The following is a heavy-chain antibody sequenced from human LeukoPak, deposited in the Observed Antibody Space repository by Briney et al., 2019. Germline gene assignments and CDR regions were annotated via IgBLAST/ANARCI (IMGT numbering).Heavy chain of an antibody. CDR3: ASLYSSGWYMEGVDAFDT. CDR1: GYTFTGCY. D-gene: IGHD6-19*01. V-gene: IGHV1-2*02. CDR2: INPNSGGT. J-gene: IGHJ3*02. Sequence: ASVKISCKASGYTFTGCYMHWVRQAPGQGLEWMGWINPNSGGTNYAQKFQGRVTMTRDTSISTAYMELSRLRSDDTAVYYCASLYSSGWYMEGVDAFDTWGQGTMVTVSS.